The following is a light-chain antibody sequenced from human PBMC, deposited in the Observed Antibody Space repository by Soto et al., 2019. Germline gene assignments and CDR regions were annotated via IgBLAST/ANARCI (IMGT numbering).Light chain of an antibody. CDR2: DAS. CDR3: QQYNNWHPIT. Sequence: ERLITQSPATLSLSPGERATLSCRASQSVSTKLAWYQQKPGQAPRLLIYDASSRATGIPTRFSGSGSGTEFTLTIRSLQSEDFADYYCQQYNNWHPITFGQGTRLEIK. V-gene: IGKV3D-15*01. CDR1: QSVSTK. J-gene: IGKJ5*01.